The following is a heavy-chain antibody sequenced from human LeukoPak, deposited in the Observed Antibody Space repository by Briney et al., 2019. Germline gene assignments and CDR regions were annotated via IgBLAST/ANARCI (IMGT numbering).Heavy chain of an antibody. CDR1: GGSISSGDYY. CDR3: ARGEPSFKYCSSTSCHRYNWFDP. V-gene: IGHV4-30-4*08. J-gene: IGHJ5*02. D-gene: IGHD2-2*01. Sequence: QPSETLSLTCTVSGGSISSGDYYWSWIRQPPGKGLEWIGYIYYSGSTYYNPSLKRRVTISVDTSKNQFSLKLSSVTAADTAVYYCARGEPSFKYCSSTSCHRYNWFDPWGQGTLVTVSS. CDR2: IYYSGST.